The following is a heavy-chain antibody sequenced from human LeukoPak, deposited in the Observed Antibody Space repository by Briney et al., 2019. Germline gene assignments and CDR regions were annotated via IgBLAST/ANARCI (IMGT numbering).Heavy chain of an antibody. D-gene: IGHD3-3*01. CDR2: IIPIFGTA. Sequence: ASVKVSCKASGGTFSSYAISWVRQAPGQGLEWMGGIIPIFGTANYAQKFQGRVTITADESTSTAYMELSSLRSEDTAVYYCARGVLRFLEWYQNDAFDIWGQGTMVTVSS. J-gene: IGHJ3*02. CDR3: ARGVLRFLEWYQNDAFDI. CDR1: GGTFSSYA. V-gene: IGHV1-69*13.